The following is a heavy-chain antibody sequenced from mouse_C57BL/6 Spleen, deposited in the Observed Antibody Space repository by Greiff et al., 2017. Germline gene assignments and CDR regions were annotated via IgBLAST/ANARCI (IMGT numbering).Heavy chain of an antibody. CDR3: ARWTTVVAKDARDY. CDR1: GYTFTSYW. CDR2: IDPSDSYT. J-gene: IGHJ4*01. Sequence: QVQLQQPGAELVMPGASVKLSCKASGYTFTSYWMHWVKQRPGQGLEWIGEIDPSDSYTNYNQKFKGKSTLTVDKSSSTAYMQLSSLTSEDSAVYYCARWTTVVAKDARDYWGQGTSVTVSS. D-gene: IGHD1-1*01. V-gene: IGHV1-69*01.